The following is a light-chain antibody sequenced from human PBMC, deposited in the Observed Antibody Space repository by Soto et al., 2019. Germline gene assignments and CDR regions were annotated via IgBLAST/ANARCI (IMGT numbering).Light chain of an antibody. Sequence: QSVLTQPPSASGTPGQRVTISCSGSSSNIGRNYVYWYQQLPGTAPKLLVFDDNQRPSGVPDRFSDSKSGTSASLTISGLRSEDEADYYCCSSGGSPTYVFGTGTKLTVL. V-gene: IGLV1-47*02. CDR3: CSSGGSPTYV. J-gene: IGLJ1*01. CDR1: SSNIGRNY. CDR2: DDN.